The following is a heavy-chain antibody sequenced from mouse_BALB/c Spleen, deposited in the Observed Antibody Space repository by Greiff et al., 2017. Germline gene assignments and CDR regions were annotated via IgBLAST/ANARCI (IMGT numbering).Heavy chain of an antibody. D-gene: IGHD2-10*01. CDR3: ARPSYYGNFAWCAY. J-gene: IGHJ3*01. CDR1: GFTFTDYY. Sequence: EVQRVESGGGLVQPGGSLRLSCATSGFTFTDYYMSWVRQPPGKALEWMGFIRNKANGYTTEYSASVKGRFTISRDNYQSILYLQMNTLRAEDSATCYCARPSYYGNFAWCAYWGQGTLVTVSA. CDR2: IRNKANGYTT. V-gene: IGHV7-3*02.